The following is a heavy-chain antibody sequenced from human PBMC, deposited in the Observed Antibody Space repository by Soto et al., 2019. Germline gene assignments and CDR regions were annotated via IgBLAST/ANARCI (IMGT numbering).Heavy chain of an antibody. CDR1: GDSIRSGNW. CDR2: IYHSGTT. J-gene: IGHJ4*01. Sequence: QVQLQESGPGLVRPSGTLSLTCAVSGDSIRSGNWWSWVRQAPQKGLEWLGEIYHSGTTRYNASLKPRLTIAVDKSKNQFSLTLISVTAADTAVYYCARNRDLGPGNLYYDYWGHGTLVAVSS. V-gene: IGHV4-4*02. D-gene: IGHD1-1*01. CDR3: ARNRDLGPGNLYYDY.